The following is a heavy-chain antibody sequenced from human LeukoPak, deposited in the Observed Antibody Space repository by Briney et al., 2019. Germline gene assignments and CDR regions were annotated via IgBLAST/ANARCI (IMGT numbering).Heavy chain of an antibody. Sequence: ASVKVSCKASGGTFSSYAISWVRQAPGQGLEWMGGILPIFGTANYAQKFQGRVTITTDESTSTAYMELSSLRSEDTAVYYCAIETARGFGELLGAFDIWGQGTMVTVSS. J-gene: IGHJ3*02. V-gene: IGHV1-69*05. D-gene: IGHD3-10*01. CDR2: ILPIFGTA. CDR1: GGTFSSYA. CDR3: AIETARGFGELLGAFDI.